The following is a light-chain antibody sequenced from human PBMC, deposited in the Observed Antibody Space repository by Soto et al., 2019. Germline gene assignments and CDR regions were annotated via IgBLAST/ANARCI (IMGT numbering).Light chain of an antibody. V-gene: IGKV3-11*01. CDR3: QQCNNWPPIT. CDR2: DVS. J-gene: IGKJ5*01. CDR1: QSVSKC. Sequence: EIVLTQSPATLSLSPGERATLSCRASQSVSKCLAWYQQKPGQAPRLLIYDVSSRAPGIPARFSGSGSATDFTLTISSLEPEDFAVYYCQQCNNWPPITFGQGTRLEI.